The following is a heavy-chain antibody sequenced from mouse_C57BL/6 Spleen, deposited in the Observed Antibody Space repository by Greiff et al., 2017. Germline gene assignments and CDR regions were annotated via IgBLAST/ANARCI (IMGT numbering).Heavy chain of an antibody. V-gene: IGHV1-80*01. D-gene: IGHD1-1*01. CDR3: AREGLLRTMDY. J-gene: IGHJ4*01. CDR2: IYPGDGDT. Sequence: VKLMESGAELVKPGASVKISCKASGYAFSSYWMNWVKQRPGTGLEWIGQIYPGDGDTNYNGKFKGKATLTADKSSSTAYMQLSSLTSEDSAVYFCAREGLLRTMDYWGQGTSVTVSS. CDR1: GYAFSSYW.